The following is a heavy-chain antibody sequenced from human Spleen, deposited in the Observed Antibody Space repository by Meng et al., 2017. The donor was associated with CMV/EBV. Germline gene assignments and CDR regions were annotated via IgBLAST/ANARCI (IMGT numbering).Heavy chain of an antibody. CDR2: IKQDGSEK. J-gene: IGHJ4*02. Sequence: GESLKISCVASGFTFNTYWMSWVRQAPGKGLEWVANIKQDGSEKYYVGSVKGRFTISRDNAKNSLYLQMNSLRAEDTAVYYCARVTTRYFDSWGQGTLVTVSS. D-gene: IGHD1-1*01. V-gene: IGHV3-7*04. CDR1: GFTFNTYW. CDR3: ARVTTRYFDS.